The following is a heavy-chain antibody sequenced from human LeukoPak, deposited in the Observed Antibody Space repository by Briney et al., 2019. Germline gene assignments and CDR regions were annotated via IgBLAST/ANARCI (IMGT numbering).Heavy chain of an antibody. CDR2: ISTSGSTR. D-gene: IGHD3-10*01. J-gene: IGHJ4*02. Sequence: GGSLRLSCAASGFTFSSYEMNWVRQAPGKGLEWVSYISTSGSTRNYADSVQGRFTISRVNAENSLYLQMNSLRAEDTAVYYCARVRASLDYWGQGTLVTVSS. CDR3: ARVRASLDY. CDR1: GFTFSSYE. V-gene: IGHV3-48*03.